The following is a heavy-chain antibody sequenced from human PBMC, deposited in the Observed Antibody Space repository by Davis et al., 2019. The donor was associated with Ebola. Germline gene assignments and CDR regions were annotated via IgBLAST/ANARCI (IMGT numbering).Heavy chain of an antibody. Sequence: SETLSLICAVYGGSFSGYYWSWIRQPPGKGLEWIGEINHSGSTNYNPSLKSRVTISVDTSKNQFSLKLSSVTAADTAVYYCAREEGLWFGESYYYYYGMDVWGQGTTVTVSS. CDR1: GGSFSGYY. D-gene: IGHD3-10*01. J-gene: IGHJ6*02. V-gene: IGHV4-34*01. CDR2: INHSGST. CDR3: AREEGLWFGESYYYYYGMDV.